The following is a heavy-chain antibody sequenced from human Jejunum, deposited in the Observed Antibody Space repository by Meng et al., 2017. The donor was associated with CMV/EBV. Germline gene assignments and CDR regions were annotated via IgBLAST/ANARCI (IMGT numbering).Heavy chain of an antibody. CDR3: ATIADGGWYFDL. J-gene: IGHJ2*01. Sequence: CAPSGCTYGDYYVPWIRQEPGKGMEWLTYNTGSGRTRYYSDAGRGRFSISRDNAKNSLYLQMTRLRAEDKDVYYCATIADGGWYFDLWGRGTLVTVSS. CDR1: GCTYGDYY. CDR2: NTGSGRTR. V-gene: IGHV3-11*01. D-gene: IGHD2-21*01.